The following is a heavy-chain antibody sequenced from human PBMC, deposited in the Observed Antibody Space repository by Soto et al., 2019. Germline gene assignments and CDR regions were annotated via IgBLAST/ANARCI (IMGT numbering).Heavy chain of an antibody. J-gene: IGHJ6*03. D-gene: IGHD2-15*01. Sequence: ASVKVSCKVSGYTLTELSMHWVRQAPGKGLEWMGGFDPEDGETIYAQKFQGRVTMTEDTSTDTAYMELSSLRSEDTAVYYCATAVGSGGSWLSSYYMDVWGKGTTVTVSS. CDR3: ATAVGSGGSWLSSYYMDV. CDR2: FDPEDGET. V-gene: IGHV1-24*01. CDR1: GYTLTELS.